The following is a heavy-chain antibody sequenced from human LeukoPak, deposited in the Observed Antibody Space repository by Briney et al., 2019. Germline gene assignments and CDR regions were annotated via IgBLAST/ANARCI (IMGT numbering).Heavy chain of an antibody. J-gene: IGHJ4*02. CDR3: ARDRVFEGAIGDY. Sequence: PSETLSLTCAVYGGSFSGYYWNWIRQPPGKGLEWIGGINHSGNTNYNPSLKSRVTISVDTSEKQFPLRLSSVTAADTAVYYCARDRVFEGAIGDYWGQGILVTVSS. CDR2: INHSGNT. V-gene: IGHV4-34*01. CDR1: GGSFSGYY. D-gene: IGHD3-3*01.